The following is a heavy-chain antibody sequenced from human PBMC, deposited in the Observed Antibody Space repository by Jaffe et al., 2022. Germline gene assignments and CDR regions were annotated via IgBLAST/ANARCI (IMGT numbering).Heavy chain of an antibody. CDR1: GFTVSSNY. J-gene: IGHJ6*03. Sequence: EVQLVESGGGLVQPGGSLRLSCAASGFTVSSNYMSWVRQAPGKGLEWVSVIYSGGSTYYADSVKGRFTISRHNSKNTLYLQMNSLRAEDTAVYYCARAHPSNCSGGSCSLYYMDVWGKGTTVTVSS. CDR2: IYSGGST. CDR3: ARAHPSNCSGGSCSLYYMDV. V-gene: IGHV3-53*04. D-gene: IGHD2-15*01.